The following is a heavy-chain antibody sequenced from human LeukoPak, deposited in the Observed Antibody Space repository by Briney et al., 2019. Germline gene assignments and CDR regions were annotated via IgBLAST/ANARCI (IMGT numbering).Heavy chain of an antibody. D-gene: IGHD1-26*01. CDR1: GFTFDNYA. V-gene: IGHV3-9*01. J-gene: IGHJ6*02. Sequence: GGSLRLSCAASGFTFDNYAIHWVRQAPGKGLEWVSGISWNSGTIGYADSVKGRFTISRDNAKSTLYLQMNSLRAEDTAVYYCAYYSGSRGATYGMDVWGQGTTVTVSS. CDR2: ISWNSGTI. CDR3: AYYSGSRGATYGMDV.